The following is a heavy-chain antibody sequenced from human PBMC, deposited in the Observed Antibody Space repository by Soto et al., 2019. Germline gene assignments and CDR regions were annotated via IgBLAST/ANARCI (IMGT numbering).Heavy chain of an antibody. CDR3: ARDSRNSYGLDV. V-gene: IGHV3-48*03. CDR1: GFTFSSFE. J-gene: IGHJ6*02. Sequence: PVGSLRLSCAASGFTFSSFEMNWVRQAPGKGLEWVSYISGSGTTIYYADSVKGRFTTSRDNAKNSLYLQMNTLRAEDTALYYCARDSRNSYGLDVWGQGTTVTVSS. CDR2: ISGSGTTI.